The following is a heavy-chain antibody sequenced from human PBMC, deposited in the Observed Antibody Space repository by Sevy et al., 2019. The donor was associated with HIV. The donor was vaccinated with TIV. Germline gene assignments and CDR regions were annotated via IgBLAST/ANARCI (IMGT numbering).Heavy chain of an antibody. CDR2: ISYHGRNK. D-gene: IGHD3-9*01. Sequence: GGSLRLSCAASGFTFSTYGMHWVRQAPGKGLEWVAVISYHGRNKFYGDSVEGRFTISTDNSKKTLYLQMNSLRAEETAVYYCAKDFTGYNGMDVWGQGTMVTVSS. J-gene: IGHJ6*02. V-gene: IGHV3-30*18. CDR3: AKDFTGYNGMDV. CDR1: GFTFSTYG.